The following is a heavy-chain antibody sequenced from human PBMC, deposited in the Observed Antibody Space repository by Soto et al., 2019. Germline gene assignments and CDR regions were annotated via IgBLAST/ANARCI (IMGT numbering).Heavy chain of an antibody. CDR1: GGSITTGHW. D-gene: IGHD2-15*01. Sequence: LSLTCDVSGGSITTGHWWTWVRQSPGKGLEWIGEIYQSGITNYNPSLNSRLSISMDQSKNQFSLKLTSVTAADTALYFCARGFSFSDNSDNDRIYFYYGLNVWGQGTTVTVSS. J-gene: IGHJ6*02. CDR2: IYQSGIT. CDR3: ARGFSFSDNSDNDRIYFYYGLNV. V-gene: IGHV4-4*01.